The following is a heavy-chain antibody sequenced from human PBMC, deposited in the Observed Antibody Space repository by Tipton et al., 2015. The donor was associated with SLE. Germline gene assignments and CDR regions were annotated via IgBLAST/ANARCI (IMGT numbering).Heavy chain of an antibody. CDR1: GGSINNYY. CDR3: ASGFSSGYFYFDF. Sequence: TLSLTCTVSGGSINNYYWSWIRQSPGKGLEWIGYIYYDGRSDSNPSLKSRVTMLVDTSEKQFSLKLSSVTAADAATYYCASGFSSGYFYFDFWGQGTLVTVSS. D-gene: IGHD3-22*01. J-gene: IGHJ4*02. CDR2: IYYDGRS. V-gene: IGHV4-59*01.